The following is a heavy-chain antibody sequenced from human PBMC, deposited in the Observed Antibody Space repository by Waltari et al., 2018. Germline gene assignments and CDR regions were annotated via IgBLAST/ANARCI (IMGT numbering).Heavy chain of an antibody. J-gene: IGHJ5*02. CDR2: IIPSVSTA. D-gene: IGHD3-3*01. Sequence: QVQLVQSGAEVKKPWSSVKVACKASGGSFSSYAISCVRQAPGHGLEWMGGIIPSVSTANYAQKFQGRVTINADEATSAAYMELSSLRSEDTAVYYGARTVGVVIRGPFDPWGQGTLVTVSS. V-gene: IGHV1-69*01. CDR1: GGSFSSYA. CDR3: ARTVGVVIRGPFDP.